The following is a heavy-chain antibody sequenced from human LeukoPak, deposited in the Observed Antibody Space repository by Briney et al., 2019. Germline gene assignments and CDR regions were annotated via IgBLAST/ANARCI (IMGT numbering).Heavy chain of an antibody. Sequence: ASVNVSCKASGYTFTSYGISWVRQAPGQGLEWMGWISAYNGNTNYAQKLQGRVTMTTDTSTSTAYMELRSLRSDDTAVYYCARDLLLWFGEEGAFDIWGQGTMVTVSS. J-gene: IGHJ3*02. CDR2: ISAYNGNT. CDR3: ARDLLLWFGEEGAFDI. D-gene: IGHD3-10*01. CDR1: GYTFTSYG. V-gene: IGHV1-18*01.